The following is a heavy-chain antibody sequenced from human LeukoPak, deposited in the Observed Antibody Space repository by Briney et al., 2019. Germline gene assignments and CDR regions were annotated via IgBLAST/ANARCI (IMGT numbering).Heavy chain of an antibody. V-gene: IGHV4-4*02. D-gene: IGHD3-10*01. CDR1: GGSISSSNW. Sequence: PSGTLSLTCAASGGSISSSNWWSWIRQSPGKGLEWLGEIYHTGSTNYSPSLKSRLSMSMDKSRNQVSLQLTFVTAADTAVYYCARDHSSVYYGSGSCFDYWGQGTLVTISS. CDR3: ARDHSSVYYGSGSCFDY. CDR2: IYHTGST. J-gene: IGHJ4*02.